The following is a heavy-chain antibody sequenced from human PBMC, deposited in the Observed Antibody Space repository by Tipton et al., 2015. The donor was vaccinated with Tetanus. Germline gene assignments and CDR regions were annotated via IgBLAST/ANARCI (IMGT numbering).Heavy chain of an antibody. V-gene: IGHV4-59*01. CDR3: ARRSYCTSSRCFDAFDL. D-gene: IGHD2-8*01. CDR1: GDSMTKYY. CDR2: IFHSGST. Sequence: GLVKPSETLSLTCTVSGDSMTKYYWSWIRQPPGKGLEWISYIFHSGSTNYNPSLKSRVNISMDTSKNQISLKLTSVTAADTAVYFCARRSYCTSSRCFDAFDLWGPGTRVTVSS. J-gene: IGHJ3*01.